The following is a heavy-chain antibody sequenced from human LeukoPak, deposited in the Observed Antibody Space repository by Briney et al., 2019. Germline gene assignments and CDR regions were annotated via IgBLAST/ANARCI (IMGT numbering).Heavy chain of an antibody. CDR2: INHSGST. Sequence: SETLSLTCAVYGGSFSGYYWSRIRQPPGKGLEWIGEINHSGSTNYNPSLKSRVTISVDTSKNQFSLKLSSVTAADTAVYYCARDRGRNDAFDNWGQGTMVTVSS. D-gene: IGHD6-25*01. CDR3: ARDRGRNDAFDN. CDR1: GGSFSGYY. V-gene: IGHV4-34*01. J-gene: IGHJ3*02.